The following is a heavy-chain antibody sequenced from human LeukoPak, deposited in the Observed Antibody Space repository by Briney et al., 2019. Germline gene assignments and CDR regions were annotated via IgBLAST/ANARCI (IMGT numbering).Heavy chain of an antibody. CDR1: EFTFSTYA. Sequence: GGSLRLSCAASEFTFSTYAMNRVRQAPGKGLEWVSSISGSGGDTYYADSVKGRFTISRDNSKSTLFLQMNSLRAEDTAVYYCAKARGWSGPIHDTFDIWGQGTMVTVSS. CDR2: ISGSGGDT. J-gene: IGHJ3*02. V-gene: IGHV3-23*01. D-gene: IGHD3-3*01. CDR3: AKARGWSGPIHDTFDI.